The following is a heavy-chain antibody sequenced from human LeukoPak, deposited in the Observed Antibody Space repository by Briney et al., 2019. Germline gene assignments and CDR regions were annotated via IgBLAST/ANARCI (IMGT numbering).Heavy chain of an antibody. CDR1: EFIFSSYW. D-gene: IGHD6-13*01. V-gene: IGHV3-7*01. Sequence: PGGSLRLSCAASEFIFSSYWMSWVRQAPGKGLEWVANIKQDGSEKYYVDSVRGRFTISRDNAENSLYLQMNSLRAEDTAVYYCARCWYGDYFDYWGQGTLVTVSS. CDR2: IKQDGSEK. J-gene: IGHJ4*02. CDR3: ARCWYGDYFDY.